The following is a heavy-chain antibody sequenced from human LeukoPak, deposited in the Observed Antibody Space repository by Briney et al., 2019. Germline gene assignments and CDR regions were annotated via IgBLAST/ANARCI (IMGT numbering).Heavy chain of an antibody. CDR2: ISYDGSNK. V-gene: IGHV3-30*18. Sequence: TGGSLRLSCAASGFTFSSYGMHWVRQAPGKGLEWVAVISYDGSNKYYADSVKGRFTISRDNSKNTLYLQMNSLRAEDTAVYYCAKDHYYDSSGSDAFDIWGQGTMVTVSS. D-gene: IGHD3-22*01. CDR3: AKDHYYDSSGSDAFDI. CDR1: GFTFSSYG. J-gene: IGHJ3*02.